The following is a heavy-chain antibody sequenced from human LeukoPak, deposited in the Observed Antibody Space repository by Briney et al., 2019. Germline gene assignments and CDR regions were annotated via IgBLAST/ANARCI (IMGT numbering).Heavy chain of an antibody. V-gene: IGHV4-61*02. J-gene: IGHJ2*01. CDR3: ARVSSSWYQDWYFDL. Sequence: PSETLSLTCTVSGGSISSSSYYWGWIRQPAGKGLEWIGRIYTSGSTNYNPSLKSRVTMSVDMSKNQFSLKLSSMIAADTAVYYCARVSSSWYQDWYFDLWGRGTLVTVPS. D-gene: IGHD6-13*01. CDR2: IYTSGST. CDR1: GGSISSSSYY.